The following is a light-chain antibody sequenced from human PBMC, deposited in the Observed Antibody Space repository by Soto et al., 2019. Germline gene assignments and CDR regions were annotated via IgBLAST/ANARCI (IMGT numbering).Light chain of an antibody. V-gene: IGKV3-20*01. CDR3: QQYGSLIT. Sequence: EIVLTQSPGTLSLSPGERATLSCRASQSVSSSYLAWYQQKPGQGPRLLIYGASTRATGIPARFSGSGSGTDFTLTISRLEPEDFAVYYCQQYGSLITFGQGTRLEIK. CDR2: GAS. CDR1: QSVSSSY. J-gene: IGKJ5*01.